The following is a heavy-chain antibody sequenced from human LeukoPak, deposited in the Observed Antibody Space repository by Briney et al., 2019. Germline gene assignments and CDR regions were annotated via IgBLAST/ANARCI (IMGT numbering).Heavy chain of an antibody. V-gene: IGHV3-23*01. J-gene: IGHJ4*02. CDR3: AKDRLLNCRGDCYIFDY. D-gene: IGHD2-21*02. CDR1: GFTFSNYG. Sequence: GGSLRLSCAASGFTFSNYGMHWVRQTPGKGLEWVSSISGSGDSTFYADSVKGRFSISRDNSKNTLYLQVNGLRTEDTAVYYCAKDRLLNCRGDCYIFDYWGQGTVVTVSS. CDR2: ISGSGDST.